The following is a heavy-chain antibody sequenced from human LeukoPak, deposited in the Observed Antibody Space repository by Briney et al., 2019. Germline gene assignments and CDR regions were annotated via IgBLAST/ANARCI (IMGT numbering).Heavy chain of an antibody. CDR3: ARDLYNPYCGGDCLTTNWFDP. D-gene: IGHD2-21*02. CDR1: GYTFTGYY. V-gene: IGHV1-2*02. CDR2: INPNSGGT. J-gene: IGHJ5*02. Sequence: ASVKVSCKASGYTFTGYYMHWVRQAPGQGLEWMGWINPNSGGTNYAQKSQGRVTMTRDTSISPAYMELSRLRSDDTAVYYCARDLYNPYCGGDCLTTNWFDPWGQGTLVTVSS.